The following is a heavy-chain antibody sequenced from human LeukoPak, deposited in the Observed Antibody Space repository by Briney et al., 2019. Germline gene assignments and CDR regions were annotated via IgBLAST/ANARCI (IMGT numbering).Heavy chain of an antibody. CDR2: IYWNDDK. CDR1: GFSLSTSGVG. D-gene: IGHD6-13*01. V-gene: IGHV2-5*01. Sequence: SGPTLVNPTQTLTLTCTFSGFSLSTSGVGVGWIRQPPGEALEWLTLIYWNDDKRYSPSLKSRLTITKDTSKNQVVLTMTNMDPVDTATYYCAHRLGPSYSSSWWFDYWGQGTLVTVSS. J-gene: IGHJ4*02. CDR3: AHRLGPSYSSSWWFDY.